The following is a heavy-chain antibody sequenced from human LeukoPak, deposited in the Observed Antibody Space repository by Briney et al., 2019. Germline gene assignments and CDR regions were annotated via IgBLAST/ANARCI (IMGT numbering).Heavy chain of an antibody. CDR1: GGSFSGYY. J-gene: IGHJ6*03. CDR2: INHSGGT. CDR3: ASLSGVVVPAAIPTYYYYMDV. D-gene: IGHD2-2*02. V-gene: IGHV4-34*01. Sequence: SETLSLTCAVYGGSFSGYYWSWIRQPPGKGLEWIGEINHSGGTNYNPSLKSRVTISVDTSKNQFSVKLSSVTAADTAVYYCASLSGVVVPAAIPTYYYYMDVWGKGTTVTVSS.